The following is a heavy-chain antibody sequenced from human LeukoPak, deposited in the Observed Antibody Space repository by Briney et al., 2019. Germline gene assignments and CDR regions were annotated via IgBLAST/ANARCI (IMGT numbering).Heavy chain of an antibody. V-gene: IGHV3-53*01. CDR2: FYSGCST. Sequence: GGSLRLSCAASVFTVCSNYVSWVRRSPGEGGEGVSVFYSGCSTYYADSVKGRFTISRDNSKNTLYLQMNSLRAEDTAVYYCARDSLWFGELNAFDIWGQGTMVTVSS. CDR3: ARDSLWFGELNAFDI. J-gene: IGHJ3*02. CDR1: VFTVCSNY. D-gene: IGHD3-10*01.